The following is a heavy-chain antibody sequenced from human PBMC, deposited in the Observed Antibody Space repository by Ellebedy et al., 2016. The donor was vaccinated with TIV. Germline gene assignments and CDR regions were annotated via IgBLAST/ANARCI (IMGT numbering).Heavy chain of an antibody. Sequence: GESLKISCAASGFTFSSYGIHWVRQAPGKGLEWVAVIWYDGSNKYYADSVKGRFTISRDNSKNTLYLQMNSLRAEDTAVYYCARGWRGNFDYWGQGTLVTVSS. CDR2: IWYDGSNK. V-gene: IGHV3-33*08. CDR1: GFTFSSYG. J-gene: IGHJ4*02. CDR3: ARGWRGNFDY.